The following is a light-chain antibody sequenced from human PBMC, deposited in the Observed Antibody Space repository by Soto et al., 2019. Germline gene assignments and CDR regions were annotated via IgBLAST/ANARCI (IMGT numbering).Light chain of an antibody. CDR2: DVT. V-gene: IGLV2-14*01. Sequence: QSVLTQPASVSGSPGQSITISCTGTSSDVGGYNYFSWYQQDPGKAPKLMIYDVTNRPSGVSNRFSGSKAGNTASLTISGLQAEDEADYYCTSYTSSITRYVFGGGTKLTVL. CDR3: TSYTSSITRYV. J-gene: IGLJ3*02. CDR1: SSDVGGYNY.